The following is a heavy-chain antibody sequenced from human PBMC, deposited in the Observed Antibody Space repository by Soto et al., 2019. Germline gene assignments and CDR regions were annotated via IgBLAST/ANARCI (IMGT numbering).Heavy chain of an antibody. CDR1: GYTFTSYG. Sequence: QVQLVQSGAEEKKPGASVKVSCKASGYTFTSYGMHWVRQAPGQRLEWMGWINAGNGNTKYSQKFQGRVTITRDTSASTAYRELSSLRSEDTVVYYCARGLGGARTYFDYWGQGTLVTVSS. CDR2: INAGNGNT. D-gene: IGHD3-10*01. CDR3: ARGLGGARTYFDY. J-gene: IGHJ4*02. V-gene: IGHV1-3*05.